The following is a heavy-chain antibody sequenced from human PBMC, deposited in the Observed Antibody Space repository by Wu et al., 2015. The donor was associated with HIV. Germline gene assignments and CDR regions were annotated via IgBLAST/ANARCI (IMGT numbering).Heavy chain of an antibody. Sequence: QVQLVQSGTEVKKPGASVKVSCKASGGTFSSRAISWVRQAPGQGLEWMAWITPNSGGTNSAQMFQGRVTMTRDTSITTAYLELSSLTSDDTAVYYCTRGARGMPKGAFEIWGQGTLVTVSS. CDR3: TRGARGMPKGAFEI. V-gene: IGHV1-2*02. J-gene: IGHJ3*02. D-gene: IGHD3-16*01. CDR1: GGTFSSRA. CDR2: ITPNSGGT.